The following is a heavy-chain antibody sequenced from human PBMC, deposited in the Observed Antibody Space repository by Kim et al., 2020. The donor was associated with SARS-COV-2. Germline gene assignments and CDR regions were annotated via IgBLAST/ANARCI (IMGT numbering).Heavy chain of an antibody. CDR2: IRSKANSYAT. D-gene: IGHD3-10*01. CDR1: GFTFSGSA. J-gene: IGHJ6*02. CDR3: TRQRNLWFGDLPYGMDV. Sequence: GGSLRLSCAASGFTFSGSAMHWVRQASGKGLEWVGRIRSKANSYATAYAASVKGRFTISRDDSKNTAYLQMNSLKTEDTAVYYCTRQRNLWFGDLPYGMDVWGQGTTVTVSS. V-gene: IGHV3-73*01.